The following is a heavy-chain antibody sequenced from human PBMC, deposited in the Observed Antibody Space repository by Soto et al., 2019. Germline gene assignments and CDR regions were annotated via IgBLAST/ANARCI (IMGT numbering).Heavy chain of an antibody. V-gene: IGHV1-18*01. J-gene: IGHJ4*02. CDR2: ISAYNGNT. CDR1: CYTLTSYG. Sequence: GXSVKVSYKASCYTLTSYGISWVRQAPGQGLEWMGWISAYNGNTNYAQKLQGRVTMTTDTSTSTAYMELRSLRSDDTAVYYCARDSSVRLLDYWGQGTLVTVSS. D-gene: IGHD3-22*01. CDR3: ARDSSVRLLDY.